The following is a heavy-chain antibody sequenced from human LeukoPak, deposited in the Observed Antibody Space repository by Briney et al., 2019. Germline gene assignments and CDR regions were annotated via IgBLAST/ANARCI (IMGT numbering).Heavy chain of an antibody. CDR2: INHSGST. CDR3: ERVDDY. J-gene: IGHJ4*02. CDR1: GGSFSGHY. Sequence: SKTLSLTCAVYGGSFSGHYWSWIRQPPGKGLEWIGEINHSGSTNYNPSLKSRVTISIDTSKNQFSLKLSSVTAADTAVYYCERVDDYWGQGTLVTVSS. V-gene: IGHV4-34*01.